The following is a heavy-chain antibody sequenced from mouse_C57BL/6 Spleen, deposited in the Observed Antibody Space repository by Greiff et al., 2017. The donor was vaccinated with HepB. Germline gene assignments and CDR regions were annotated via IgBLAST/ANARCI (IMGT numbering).Heavy chain of an antibody. Sequence: QVQLKQPGAELVKPGASVKVSCKASGYTFTSYWMHWVKQRPGQGLEWIGRIHPSDSDTNYNQKFKGKATLTVDKSSSTAYMQLSSLTSEDSAVYYCAISPIYYYGSSGFDVWGTGTTVTVSS. J-gene: IGHJ1*03. CDR3: AISPIYYYGSSGFDV. V-gene: IGHV1-74*01. CDR2: IHPSDSDT. CDR1: GYTFTSYW. D-gene: IGHD1-1*01.